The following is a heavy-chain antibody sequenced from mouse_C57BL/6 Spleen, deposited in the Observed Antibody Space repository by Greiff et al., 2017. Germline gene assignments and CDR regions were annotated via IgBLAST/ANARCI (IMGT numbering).Heavy chain of an antibody. CDR2: IRLKSDNYAT. V-gene: IGHV6-3*01. CDR3: IYSNYFDY. Sequence: EVMLVESGGGLVQPGGSMKLSCVASGFTFSNYWMNWVRQSPEKGLEWVAQIRLKSDNYATHYAESVKGRFTISRDDSKSSVYLQMNNLRAEDTGIYYCIYSNYFDYWGQGTTLTVSS. CDR1: GFTFSNYW. D-gene: IGHD2-5*01. J-gene: IGHJ2*01.